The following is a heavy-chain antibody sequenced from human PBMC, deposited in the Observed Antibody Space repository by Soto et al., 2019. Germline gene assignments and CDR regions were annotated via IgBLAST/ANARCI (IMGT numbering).Heavy chain of an antibody. CDR2: VHDLGSI. V-gene: IGHV4-34*01. J-gene: IGHJ2*01. CDR3: ARESHDIMTGPPWVWDFVL. Sequence: QVQLQQWGAGPLRPLDTISLTCGVSGGSFRGYYWAWSRHSPGKGLEWIGEVHDLGSINSNPSLKSRVSISVDTSKNQYALNLRSVTAADTAVYYCARESHDIMTGPPWVWDFVLWGRGTLVTVSS. D-gene: IGHD3-9*01. CDR1: GGSFRGYY.